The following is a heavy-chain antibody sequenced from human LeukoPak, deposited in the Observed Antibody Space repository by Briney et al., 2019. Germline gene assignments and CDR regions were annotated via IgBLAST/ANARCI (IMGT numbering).Heavy chain of an antibody. Sequence: SETLSLTCAVYGGSFSGYYWSWIRQPPGKGLEWIGEINHSGSTNYNPSLKSRVTISVDTSKNQFSLKLSSVTAADTAVYYCAIGGVAVAVGRNWVDPWGQGTLVTVYS. J-gene: IGHJ5*02. V-gene: IGHV4-34*01. CDR3: AIGGVAVAVGRNWVDP. D-gene: IGHD6-19*01. CDR2: INHSGST. CDR1: GGSFSGYY.